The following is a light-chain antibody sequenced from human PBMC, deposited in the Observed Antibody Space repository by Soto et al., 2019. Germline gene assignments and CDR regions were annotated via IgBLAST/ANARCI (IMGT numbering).Light chain of an antibody. CDR2: GAS. CDR3: QQYNYWPPLL. V-gene: IGKV3-15*01. CDR1: QSVSSN. Sequence: EIVMTQSPATLSVSPGERATLSCRASQSVSSNLAWYQQKPGQAPRLLIYGASTRATGIPARFSGSGSGTEFTLTISSLQSEDFAVYYCQQYNYWPPLLFGGGTKVDIK. J-gene: IGKJ4*01.